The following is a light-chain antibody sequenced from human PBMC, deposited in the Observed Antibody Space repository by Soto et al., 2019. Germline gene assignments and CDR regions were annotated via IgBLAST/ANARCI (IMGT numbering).Light chain of an antibody. Sequence: QSALTQPASVSGPPGQSITISCTGTSSDVGDYNYVSWYQQHPGKAPKLMIYEVSNRPSGVSNRFSGSKSGNTASLTISGLQAEDEADYYCSSYTRSSTLYVFGTGTKVTAL. CDR1: SSDVGDYNY. CDR3: SSYTRSSTLYV. V-gene: IGLV2-14*01. J-gene: IGLJ1*01. CDR2: EVS.